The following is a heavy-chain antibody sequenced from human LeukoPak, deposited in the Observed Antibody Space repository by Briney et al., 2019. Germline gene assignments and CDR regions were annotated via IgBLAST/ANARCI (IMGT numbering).Heavy chain of an antibody. D-gene: IGHD3-10*01. Sequence: GGSLRLSCAASGFTFSSYGMHWVRQAPGKGLEWVAVISYDGSNKYYADSVKGRFTISRDNSKNTLYLQMNSLRAEDTAVYYCAKDPTYNPPYGSGSYYKAAPFDYWGQGTLVTVSS. J-gene: IGHJ4*02. V-gene: IGHV3-30*18. CDR2: ISYDGSNK. CDR3: AKDPTYNPPYGSGSYYKAAPFDY. CDR1: GFTFSSYG.